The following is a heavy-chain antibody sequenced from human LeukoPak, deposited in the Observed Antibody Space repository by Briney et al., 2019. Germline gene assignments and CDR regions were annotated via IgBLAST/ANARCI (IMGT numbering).Heavy chain of an antibody. V-gene: IGHV4-59*01. CDR3: AREVPAVNDAFDI. CDR1: GGSISSYY. J-gene: IGHJ3*02. Sequence: SENLSRTCTVSGGSISSYYWSWIPHPPGQGLVWIGYIYYSASTNYNPSLKSRVTISVDTSKNQFSLKLSSVTAADTAVYYCAREVPAVNDAFDIWGQGTMATVSS. D-gene: IGHD2-2*01. CDR2: IYYSAST.